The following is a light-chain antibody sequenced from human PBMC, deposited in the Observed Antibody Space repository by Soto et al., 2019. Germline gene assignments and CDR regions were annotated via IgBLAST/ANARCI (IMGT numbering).Light chain of an antibody. V-gene: IGKV3-20*01. CDR3: XQYANSPFT. J-gene: IGKJ2*01. CDR2: GAS. CDR1: QSVSSNY. Sequence: EIVLTQSPGTLPLSPGERATLSCRASQSVSSNYLVWYQQKPGQAPRPLFSGASSRATGIPDRFSGSGSGTXXXXXXXXLEPXDFXXXXXXQYANSPFTFGQGTKLEIK.